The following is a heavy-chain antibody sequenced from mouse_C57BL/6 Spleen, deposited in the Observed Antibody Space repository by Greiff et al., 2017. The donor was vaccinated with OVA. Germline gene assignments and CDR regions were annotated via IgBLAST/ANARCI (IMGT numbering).Heavy chain of an antibody. CDR3: ARWGTTVVAPYAMDY. J-gene: IGHJ4*01. V-gene: IGHV1-39*01. CDR1: GYSFTDYN. CDR2: INPNYGTT. Sequence: VQLQQSGPELVKPGASVKISCKASGYSFTDYNMNWVKQSNGQSLEWIGVINPNYGTTSYNQKFKGKATLTVDRSSSTAYMQLNSLTSEDSAVYYCARWGTTVVAPYAMDYWGQGTSVTVSS. D-gene: IGHD1-1*01.